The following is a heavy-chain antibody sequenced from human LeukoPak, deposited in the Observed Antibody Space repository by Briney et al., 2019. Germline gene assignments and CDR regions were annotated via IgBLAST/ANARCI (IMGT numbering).Heavy chain of an antibody. V-gene: IGHV3-23*03. Sequence: PGGSLRLSCAASGFTFSFAAMTWVRQGPGKGLEWVSVIYSGGSTYYADSVKGRFTISRDNSKNTLYLQMNSLRAEDTAVYYCAKGHLAYCGGDCYFMDYWGQGTLVTVSS. CDR3: AKGHLAYCGGDCYFMDY. CDR1: GFTFSFAA. D-gene: IGHD2-21*02. J-gene: IGHJ4*02. CDR2: IYSGGST.